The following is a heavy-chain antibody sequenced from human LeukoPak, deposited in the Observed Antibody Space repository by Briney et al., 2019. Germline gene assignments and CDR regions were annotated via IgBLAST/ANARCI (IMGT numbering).Heavy chain of an antibody. V-gene: IGHV3-7*04. CDR1: GFTFSDYW. Sequence: GRSLRLSCAASGFTFSDYWMGWVRQAPGQGLEWVAKINQDGREQHFVDSVRGRFTISRDNANNSLFLQMDSLRAEDTAVYFCTGGALDYWGQGALVTVSS. CDR2: INQDGREQ. CDR3: TGGALDY. J-gene: IGHJ4*02.